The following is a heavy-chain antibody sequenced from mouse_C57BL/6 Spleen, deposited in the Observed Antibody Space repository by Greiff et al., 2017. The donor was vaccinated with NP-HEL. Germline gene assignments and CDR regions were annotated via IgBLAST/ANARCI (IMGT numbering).Heavy chain of an antibody. Sequence: EVMLVESGGGLVQPKGSLKLSCAASGFSFNTYAMNWVRQAPGKGLEWVARIRSKSNNYATYYADSVKDRFTISRDDSESMLYLQMNNLKTEDTAMYYCVRHEGETDYFDYWGQGTTLTVSS. V-gene: IGHV10-1*01. J-gene: IGHJ2*01. CDR3: VRHEGETDYFDY. CDR1: GFSFNTYA. CDR2: IRSKSNNYAT.